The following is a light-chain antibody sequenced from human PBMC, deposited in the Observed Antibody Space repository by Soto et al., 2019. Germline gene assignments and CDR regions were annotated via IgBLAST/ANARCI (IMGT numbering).Light chain of an antibody. J-gene: IGLJ1*01. CDR3: CSYAGSYTFV. Sequence: QSALTQPRSVSGSPGQSVTISCTGTASDVGGYNYVSWYQQYPGKAPKLMIYDVTKRPSGVPDRFSGSKSVNTASLTISGLQAEDEADYYCCSYAGSYTFVFGTGTKVTVL. CDR1: ASDVGGYNY. CDR2: DVT. V-gene: IGLV2-11*01.